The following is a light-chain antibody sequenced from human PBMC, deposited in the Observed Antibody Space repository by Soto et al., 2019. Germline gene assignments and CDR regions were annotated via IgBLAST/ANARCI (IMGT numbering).Light chain of an antibody. CDR3: QQYGSSPTWT. V-gene: IGKV3-20*01. Sequence: PGERATLSCRASQSVKTFLAWFQQKPVQAPRLLIYDASNRATGIPDRFSGSGSVTDFTLTISRLEPEDFALYFCQQYGSSPTWTFGQGTKVDIK. CDR1: QSVKTF. CDR2: DAS. J-gene: IGKJ1*01.